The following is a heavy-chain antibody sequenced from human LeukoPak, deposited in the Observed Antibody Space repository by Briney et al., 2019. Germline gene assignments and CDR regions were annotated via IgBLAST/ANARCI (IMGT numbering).Heavy chain of an antibody. J-gene: IGHJ4*02. CDR2: IVVGSGNT. V-gene: IGHV1-58*02. D-gene: IGHD1-26*01. CDR1: GFTFTSSA. Sequence: ASVKVSCKASGFTFTSSAMQWVRQARGQRLEWIGWIVVGSGNTNYAQKFQERVTITRGMSTSTAYMELSSLRSEDTAVYYCAAGKWELDSFDYWGQGTLVTVSS. CDR3: AAGKWELDSFDY.